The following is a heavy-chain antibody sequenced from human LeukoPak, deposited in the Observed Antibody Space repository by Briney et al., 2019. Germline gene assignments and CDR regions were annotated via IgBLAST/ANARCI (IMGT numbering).Heavy chain of an antibody. CDR1: GSTFSNYA. V-gene: IGHV3-30-3*01. D-gene: IGHD3-22*01. CDR2: ISYDGSNQ. Sequence: GRSLRLSCAASGSTFSNYAMYWVRQAPGKGLEWVAVISYDGSNQYYADSVKGRFTISRDNSKNTLYLQMNSLRDEDTAVYYCPRGGLGGDYYDSSGAFDYWGQGTLVTVSS. CDR3: PRGGLGGDYYDSSGAFDY. J-gene: IGHJ4*02.